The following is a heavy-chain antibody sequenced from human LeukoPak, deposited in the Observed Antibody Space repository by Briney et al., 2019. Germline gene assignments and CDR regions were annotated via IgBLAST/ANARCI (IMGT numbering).Heavy chain of an antibody. J-gene: IGHJ5*02. CDR3: ARDNSVGDNAWWFDP. D-gene: IGHD1-26*01. Sequence: ASVTDSFKASGYTFTGYYMHWVRQAPGQGLEWMGWINPNSGGTNYAQKFQGRVTMTRDMSTSTDYMELSSLRPEDTAIYYCARDNSVGDNAWWFDPWGQGTLVTVSS. V-gene: IGHV1-2*02. CDR2: INPNSGGT. CDR1: GYTFTGYY.